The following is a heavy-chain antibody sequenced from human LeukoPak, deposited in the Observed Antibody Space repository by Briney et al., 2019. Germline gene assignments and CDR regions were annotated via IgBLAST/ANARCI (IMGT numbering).Heavy chain of an antibody. CDR1: GYTFTGYY. J-gene: IGHJ4*02. CDR3: VRDWNWGPDH. Sequence: GASVKVSCKASGYTFTGYYMHWVGQAPGQGLEWMGWILPKSGETHYAQNFEGRITVTRDTSTRAVYMLLTSLTSDDTAVYFCVRDWNWGPDHWGQGTLVTVFS. V-gene: IGHV1-2*02. CDR2: ILPKSGET. D-gene: IGHD3-16*01.